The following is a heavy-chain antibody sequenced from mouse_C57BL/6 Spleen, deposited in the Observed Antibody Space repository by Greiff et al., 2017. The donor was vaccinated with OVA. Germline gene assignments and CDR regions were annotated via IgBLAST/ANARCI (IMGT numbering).Heavy chain of an antibody. J-gene: IGHJ2*01. Sequence: DVKLVESGGGLVKPGGSLKLSCAASGFTFSDYGMHWVRQAPEKGLEWVAYISSGSSTIYYADTVKGRFTISRDNAKNTLFLQMTRLRSEDTARYYCASGGRSYEDYFDYWGQGTTLTVSS. CDR2: ISSGSSTI. CDR3: ASGGRSYEDYFDY. V-gene: IGHV5-17*01. CDR1: GFTFSDYG. D-gene: IGHD1-1*01.